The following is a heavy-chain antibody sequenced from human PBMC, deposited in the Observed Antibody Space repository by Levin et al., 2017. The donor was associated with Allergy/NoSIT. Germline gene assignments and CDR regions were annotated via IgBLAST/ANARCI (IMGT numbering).Heavy chain of an antibody. D-gene: IGHD3-3*01. J-gene: IGHJ4*02. CDR3: ARDIYDFWSGYRYLDY. V-gene: IGHV3-30-3*01. Sequence: GGSLRLSCAASGFTFSSYAMHWVRQAPGKGLEWVAVISYDGSNKYYADSVKGRFTISRDNSKNTLYLQMNSLRAEDTAVYYCARDIYDFWSGYRYLDYWGQGTLVTVSS. CDR2: ISYDGSNK. CDR1: GFTFSSYA.